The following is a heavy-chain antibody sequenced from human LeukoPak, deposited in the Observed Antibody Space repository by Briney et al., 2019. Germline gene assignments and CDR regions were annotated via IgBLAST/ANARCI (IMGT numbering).Heavy chain of an antibody. J-gene: IGHJ4*02. V-gene: IGHV3-7*01. CDR3: ARNSKLRYFDWFDY. Sequence: PGGSLRLSCAASGFTFSSYWMSWVRQAPGKGLEWVANIKQDGSEKYHVDSVKGRFTISRDNAKNSLYLQMNSLRAEDTAVYYCARNSKLRYFDWFDYWGQGTLVTVSS. CDR1: GFTFSSYW. D-gene: IGHD3-9*01. CDR2: IKQDGSEK.